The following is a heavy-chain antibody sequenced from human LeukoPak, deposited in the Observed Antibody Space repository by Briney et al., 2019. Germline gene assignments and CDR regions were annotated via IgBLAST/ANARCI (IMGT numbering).Heavy chain of an antibody. D-gene: IGHD1-26*01. CDR3: ARIKVVGVYYYYYMDV. J-gene: IGHJ6*03. CDR1: GGSISSYY. CDR2: IYYSGST. V-gene: IGHV4-59*01. Sequence: SETLSLTCTVSGGSISSYYWSRIRQPPGKGLEWIGYIYYSGSTNYNPSLKSRVTISVDTSKNQFSLKLSSVTAADTAVYYCARIKVVGVYYYYYMDVWGKGTTVTVSS.